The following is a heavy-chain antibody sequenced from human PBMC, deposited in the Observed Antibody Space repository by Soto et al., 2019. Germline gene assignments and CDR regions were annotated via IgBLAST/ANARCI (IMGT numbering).Heavy chain of an antibody. D-gene: IGHD2-15*01. Sequence: TGGSLRLSCTVSAISEFSFSAQNIDWVRQAPGKGLEWVGRSRNRVNNLSTAYAASVQGRFTISRDESKNTVYLQMNSLKTDDTAVYYCSRVDPSAKRPDYWGQGTLVTVSS. CDR2: SRNRVNNLST. J-gene: IGHJ4*02. CDR3: SRVDPSAKRPDY. V-gene: IGHV3-72*01. CDR1: AISEFSFSAQN.